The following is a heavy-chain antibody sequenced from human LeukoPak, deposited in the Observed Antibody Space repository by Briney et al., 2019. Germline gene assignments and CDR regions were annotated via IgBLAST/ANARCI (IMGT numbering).Heavy chain of an antibody. CDR1: GFTFSSYG. CDR2: ITRSSSAK. CDR3: TRDQEGSDY. J-gene: IGHJ4*02. Sequence: GGSLRLSCAASGFTFSSYGMHWVRQAPGKGLGWVSYITRSSSAKFYADSVKGRFTISRDNAENLLYLQMNSLRAEDTAVYYCTRDQEGSDYWGQGTLVTVSS. V-gene: IGHV3-48*01.